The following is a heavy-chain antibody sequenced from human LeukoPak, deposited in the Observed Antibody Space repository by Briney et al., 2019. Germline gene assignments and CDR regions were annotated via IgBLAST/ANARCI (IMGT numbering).Heavy chain of an antibody. CDR2: IYTSGST. V-gene: IGHV4-61*02. D-gene: IGHD3-22*01. J-gene: IGHJ4*02. CDR3: ARADYYDSSGYSFDY. Sequence: PSETLSLTCTVSGGSISSGSYYWSWIRQPAGKGLEWIGRIYTSGSTNYNPSLKSRVTISVDTSQNQFSLKLSSVTAADTAVYYCARADYYDSSGYSFDYWGQGTLVTVSS. CDR1: GGSISSGSYY.